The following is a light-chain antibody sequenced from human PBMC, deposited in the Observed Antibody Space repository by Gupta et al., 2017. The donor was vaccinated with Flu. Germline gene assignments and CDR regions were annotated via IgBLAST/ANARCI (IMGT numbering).Light chain of an antibody. Sequence: DIQMTQSPSSLSASVGDRVTITCRASQSVNTYLNWYQQKPGKAPKVLIYSASNLQSGVPSRFSASGSETDFTLTIISLQPEDFATYYCQQTYTTPLTFGGGTKVEIK. V-gene: IGKV1-39*01. CDR2: SAS. J-gene: IGKJ4*01. CDR3: QQTYTTPLT. CDR1: QSVNTY.